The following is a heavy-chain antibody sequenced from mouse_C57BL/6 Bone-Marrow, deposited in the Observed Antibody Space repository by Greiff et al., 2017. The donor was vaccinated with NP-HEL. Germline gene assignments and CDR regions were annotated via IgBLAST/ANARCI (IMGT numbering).Heavy chain of an antibody. V-gene: IGHV1-74*01. CDR2: LHPSDGDT. D-gene: IGHD1-1*02. CDR3: AISMARVYFDY. Sequence: QVPLKQPGAELVKPGASVKVSCKASGYTFTSYWMHWVKQRPGPGLEWIGRLHPSDGDTNSNQKFKGKATLTVDKSSSTAYMQLSSLTSEDSAVYYCAISMARVYFDYWGQGTTLTVSS. CDR1: GYTFTSYW. J-gene: IGHJ2*01.